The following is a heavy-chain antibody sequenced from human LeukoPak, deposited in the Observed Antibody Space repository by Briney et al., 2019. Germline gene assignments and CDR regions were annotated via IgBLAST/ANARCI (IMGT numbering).Heavy chain of an antibody. CDR2: IKQDGSEE. Sequence: GGSLRLSCAASGFTFSSFWMSWVRQAPGKGLEWVANIKQDGSEEYYVDSVKGRFTISRDNARDSLYLQMNSLRAEDTAVYYCAREYSGPRGAFDIWGQGTMVTVSS. D-gene: IGHD5-12*01. CDR1: GFTFSSFW. J-gene: IGHJ3*02. V-gene: IGHV3-7*01. CDR3: AREYSGPRGAFDI.